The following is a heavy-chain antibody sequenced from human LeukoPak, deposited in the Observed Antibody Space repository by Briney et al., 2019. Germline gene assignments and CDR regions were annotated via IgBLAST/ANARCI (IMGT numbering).Heavy chain of an antibody. J-gene: IGHJ6*03. Sequence: SETLSLTCTVSGGSISRGSYFWSWVRQPAGRGLEWIVRIYTSGSTNYNPSLKSRVTISVDTSKNQFSLKLSSVTAADTAVYYCARVIHSRGGYSEYMDVWGKGTTVTVSS. CDR3: ARVIHSRGGYSEYMDV. CDR1: GGSISRGSYF. V-gene: IGHV4-61*02. D-gene: IGHD3-22*01. CDR2: IYTSGST.